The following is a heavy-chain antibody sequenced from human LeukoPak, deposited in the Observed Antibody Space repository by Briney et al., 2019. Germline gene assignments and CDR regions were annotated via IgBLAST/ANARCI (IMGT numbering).Heavy chain of an antibody. J-gene: IGHJ6*03. D-gene: IGHD3-3*01. CDR1: GYTFTSYD. Sequence: GASVKVSCKASGYTFTSYDINWVRQATGQGLEWMGWMNPNSGNTGYAQKFQGRVTMTRNTSISTAYMELSSLRSEDTAVYYCARLLGDFWSGYGPYYYMDAWGKGTTVTVSS. CDR3: ARLLGDFWSGYGPYYYMDA. CDR2: MNPNSGNT. V-gene: IGHV1-8*01.